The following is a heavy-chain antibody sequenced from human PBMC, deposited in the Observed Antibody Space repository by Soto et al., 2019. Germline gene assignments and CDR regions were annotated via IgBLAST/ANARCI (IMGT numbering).Heavy chain of an antibody. CDR2: MNPNSGEK. CDR3: ARDYGGNSGWFDP. D-gene: IGHD4-17*01. CDR1: GYTFTRYD. V-gene: IGHV1-8*01. J-gene: IGHJ5*02. Sequence: ASVKVSCQTSGYTFTRYDINWVRQATGQGPEWMGWMNPNSGEKGYAQKFQGRLTMTRDTTLSTAYIELSSLRFEDTAVYYCARDYGGNSGWFDPWGQGTLVTVSS.